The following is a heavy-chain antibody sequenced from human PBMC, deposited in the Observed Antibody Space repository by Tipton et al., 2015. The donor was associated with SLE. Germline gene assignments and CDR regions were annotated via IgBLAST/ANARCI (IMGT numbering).Heavy chain of an antibody. CDR1: GGSIGTHY. V-gene: IGHV4-4*07. D-gene: IGHD2-21*02. J-gene: IGHJ5*02. CDR3: ARGLQAFCGGDCPFDL. Sequence: TLSLTCTVSGGSIGTHYWSWIRQSAVKGLEYIGRIYAGGTTNYHPPLKSRVTMSVDMSKHQFSLTLRSVTAADTAIYYCARGLQAFCGGDCPFDLWGQGTLVTVSS. CDR2: IYAGGTT.